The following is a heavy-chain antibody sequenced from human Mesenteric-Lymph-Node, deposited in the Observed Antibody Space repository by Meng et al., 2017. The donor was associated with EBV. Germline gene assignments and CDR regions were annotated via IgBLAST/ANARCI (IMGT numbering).Heavy chain of an antibody. CDR2: VSSSGGTT. V-gene: IGHV3-23*01. Sequence: VAVLELGGGLVQLGGSLIISCAASGLTFSSNAMNGVRQAPGKGLEWVLAVSSSGGTTYYADSVKGRFTISRDNSKNTLYLQMNSLRAEDTAVYYCAIRIAVNYWGQGTLVTVSS. CDR3: AIRIAVNY. D-gene: IGHD6-19*01. J-gene: IGHJ4*02. CDR1: GLTFSSNA.